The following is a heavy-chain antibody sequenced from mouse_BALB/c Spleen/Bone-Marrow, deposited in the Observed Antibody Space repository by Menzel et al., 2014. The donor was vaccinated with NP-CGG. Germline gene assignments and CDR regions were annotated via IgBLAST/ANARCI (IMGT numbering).Heavy chain of an antibody. D-gene: IGHD1-2*01. V-gene: IGHV1-18*01. CDR1: GYTFTEYT. CDR2: VNPNNGGT. CDR3: ARKDYGYNYVMDY. J-gene: IGHJ4*01. Sequence: EVQLQQSGPELVKPGASVKISCKTSGYTFTEYTMHWVKQSHGKSLEWIGGVNPNNGGTIYNQRFKGKATLTVDKSSSTAYMELRSLTSEDSAVYYCARKDYGYNYVMDYWGQGTSVTVSS.